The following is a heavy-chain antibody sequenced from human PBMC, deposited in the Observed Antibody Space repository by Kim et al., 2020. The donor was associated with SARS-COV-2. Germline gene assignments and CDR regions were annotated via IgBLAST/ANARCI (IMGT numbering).Heavy chain of an antibody. CDR1: GLTFSNYA. J-gene: IGHJ6*02. CDR3: AKYRLFAGSYYYYGIDV. CDR2: IIGSGSSS. V-gene: IGHV3-23*01. D-gene: IGHD1-26*01. Sequence: GGSLRLSCAASGLTFSNYAMSWVRQAPGKGLEWVSAIIGSGSSSYYADSVKGRFTISRDNSKSTLYLQMNSLRAEDSAVYSCAKYRLFAGSYYYYGIDVWGQGTTVTVSS.